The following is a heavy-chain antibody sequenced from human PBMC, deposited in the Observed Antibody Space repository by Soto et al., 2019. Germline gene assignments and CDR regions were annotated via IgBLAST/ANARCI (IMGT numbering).Heavy chain of an antibody. J-gene: IGHJ5*02. Sequence: PQTLSLTSNVSGRSTSNYYCSWVRQASEKGLEWICYLYYNGNINYNPSLKSRVTISIDTSKNQFSLTLKSVTAAETAVYYCASGGNWFDPWGQGVLVTVSS. CDR1: GRSTSNYY. CDR3: ASGGNWFDP. CDR2: LYYNGNI. V-gene: IGHV4-59*01. D-gene: IGHD3-16*01.